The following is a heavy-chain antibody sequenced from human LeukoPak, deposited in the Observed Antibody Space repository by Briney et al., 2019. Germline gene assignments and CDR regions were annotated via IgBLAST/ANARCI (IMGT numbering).Heavy chain of an antibody. CDR3: ARRAMGYGSGPISHWYFDL. CDR2: ISSSSSYT. Sequence: GESLRLSCAASGFTFSDYYMSWIRQAPGKGLEWVSYISSSSSYTNYADSVKGRFTISRDNAKNSLYLQMNSLRAEDTAVYYCARRAMGYGSGPISHWYFDLWGRGTLVTVSS. J-gene: IGHJ2*01. D-gene: IGHD3-10*01. V-gene: IGHV3-11*06. CDR1: GFTFSDYY.